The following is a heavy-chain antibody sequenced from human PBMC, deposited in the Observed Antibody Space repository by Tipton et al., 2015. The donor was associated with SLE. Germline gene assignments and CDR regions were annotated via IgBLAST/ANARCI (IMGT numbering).Heavy chain of an antibody. Sequence: TLSLTCTVSGASISIYHWSWIRQPPGKGLEWIGYIYNSGSTNYNSGNTHYNPSLKSRVTISTDTSKKQFFLNLSTVTAADTAVFYCARGPTRYYFDYWGQGILVTVSS. CDR1: GASISIYH. J-gene: IGHJ4*02. V-gene: IGHV4-59*05. CDR3: ARGPTRYYFDY. CDR2: IYNSGST.